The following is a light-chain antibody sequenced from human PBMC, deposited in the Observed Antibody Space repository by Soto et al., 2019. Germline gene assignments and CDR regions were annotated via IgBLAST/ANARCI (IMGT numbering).Light chain of an antibody. V-gene: IGLV2-14*01. CDR3: QSYDSGLIGLI. J-gene: IGLJ2*01. CDR1: SSDVGAYNF. Sequence: QSALTQPASVSGSPGQSITISCTGTSSDVGAYNFVSWYQHHPGTAPKLMIYEVSNRPSGASNRFSGSKSGNTASLTISGLQTEDEADYYCQSYDSGLIGLIFGTGTKLTVL. CDR2: EVS.